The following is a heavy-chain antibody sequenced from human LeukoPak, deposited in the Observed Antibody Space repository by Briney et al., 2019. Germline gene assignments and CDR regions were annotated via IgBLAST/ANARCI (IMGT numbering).Heavy chain of an antibody. J-gene: IGHJ4*02. CDR3: ARHVEWLEGFSDY. V-gene: IGHV4-39*01. D-gene: IGHD6-19*01. CDR1: GGSISSSSYY. CDR2: IYYSGST. Sequence: SETLSLTCTVSGGSISSSSYYWGWIRQPPGKGLEWIGSIYYSGSTYYNPSLKSRVTISVDTSKNQFSLKLSSVTAADTAVYYCARHVEWLEGFSDYWGQGTLVTVSS.